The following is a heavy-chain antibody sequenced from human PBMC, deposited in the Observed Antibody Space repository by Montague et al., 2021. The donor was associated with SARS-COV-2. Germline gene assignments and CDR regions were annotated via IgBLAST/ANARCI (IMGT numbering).Heavy chain of an antibody. CDR3: ARGRKRITVVRGVIIDWFDP. CDR2: INHSGST. J-gene: IGHJ5*02. D-gene: IGHD3-10*01. Sequence: SETLSLTCAVYGGSFSGYYWSWIRRPPGRGLEWIGEINHSGSTNYNPSLKSRVTISVDTSKNQFSLKLSSVTAADTAVYYCARGRKRITVVRGVIIDWFDPWGQGTLVTVSS. V-gene: IGHV4-34*01. CDR1: GGSFSGYY.